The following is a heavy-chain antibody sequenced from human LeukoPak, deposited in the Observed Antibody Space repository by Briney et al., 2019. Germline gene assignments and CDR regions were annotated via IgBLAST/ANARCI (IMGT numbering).Heavy chain of an antibody. CDR1: GCSISSGDYY. V-gene: IGHV4-30-4*01. CDR2: IYYSGST. CDR3: ARYCPGAGDAFDI. J-gene: IGHJ3*02. Sequence: PSQTLSLTCTVSGCSISSGDYYWSWLRQPPGKGLEWIGYIYYSGSTYYNPSLKSRVTISVDTSKNQFSLKLSSVTAADTAVYYCARYCPGAGDAFDIWGQGTMVTVSS. D-gene: IGHD1-26*01.